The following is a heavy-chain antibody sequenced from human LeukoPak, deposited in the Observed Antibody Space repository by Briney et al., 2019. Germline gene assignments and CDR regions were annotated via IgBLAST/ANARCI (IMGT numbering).Heavy chain of an antibody. Sequence: ASVKVSCKASGYTFTGYYMHWVRQAPGQGLEWMGWINPNSGGTNYAQKFQGRVTMTRDTSISTAYMELSRLRSDDTAVYYCAREAVAATDDAFDIWGQGTMVTVSS. CDR3: AREAVAATDDAFDI. V-gene: IGHV1-2*02. CDR1: GYTFTGYY. D-gene: IGHD2-15*01. CDR2: INPNSGGT. J-gene: IGHJ3*02.